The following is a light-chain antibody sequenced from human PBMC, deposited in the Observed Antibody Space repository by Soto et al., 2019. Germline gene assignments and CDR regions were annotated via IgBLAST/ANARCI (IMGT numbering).Light chain of an antibody. Sequence: EIVLKQSPATLSVSPGERATLSCRASQSVSSNLAWYQQKPGQAPRLLIYGASTRATGIPARFSGSGSGTEFTLTISDVQPEDFAVYYCHQRQSWPRTFGQGTKVDIK. CDR1: QSVSSN. CDR2: GAS. J-gene: IGKJ1*01. CDR3: HQRQSWPRT. V-gene: IGKV3-15*01.